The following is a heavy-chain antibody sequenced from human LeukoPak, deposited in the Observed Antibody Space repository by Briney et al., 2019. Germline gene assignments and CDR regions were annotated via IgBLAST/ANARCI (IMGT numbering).Heavy chain of an antibody. CDR2: IYLDGSST. D-gene: IGHD2-2*01. CDR1: GFSFSRYW. J-gene: IGHJ4*02. CDR3: AREMLVIPAAVDY. V-gene: IGHV3-74*01. Sequence: GGSLRLSCAASGFSFSRYWMHWVRQAPGKGLEWVARIYLDGSSTSHADSVKGRFTISRDNAKNTLYLQMNSLRAEDTAVYYCAREMLVIPAAVDYWGQGTLVTVSS.